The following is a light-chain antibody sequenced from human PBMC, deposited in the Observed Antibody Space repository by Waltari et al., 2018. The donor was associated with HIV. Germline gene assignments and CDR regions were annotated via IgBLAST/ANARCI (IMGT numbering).Light chain of an antibody. CDR1: SSNIATNT. V-gene: IGLV1-44*01. Sequence: QSVLTPPPSASRTPAQRVTLPRSGRSSNIATNTAHWYHPLPATAPKLLIYSTNQRPSVVPDRFSASKSGTSASLAISGLRSEDEAEYYCAAWDENLNGLFGGGTKLTVL. CDR2: STN. J-gene: IGLJ3*02. CDR3: AAWDENLNGL.